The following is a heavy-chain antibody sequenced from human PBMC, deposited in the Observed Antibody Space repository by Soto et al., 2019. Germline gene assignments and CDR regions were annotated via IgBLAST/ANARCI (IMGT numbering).Heavy chain of an antibody. CDR1: GGSISSYY. V-gene: IGHV4-59*01. CDR2: IYYSGST. D-gene: IGHD4-4*01. J-gene: IGHJ5*02. CDR3: ARVYLQYALDP. Sequence: SETLSLTCTVSGGSISSYYWSWIRQPPGKGLEWIGYIYYSGSTNYNPSLKSRVTISVDTSKNQFSLKLSSVTAADTAVYYCARVYLQYALDPWGQGTLVTVSS.